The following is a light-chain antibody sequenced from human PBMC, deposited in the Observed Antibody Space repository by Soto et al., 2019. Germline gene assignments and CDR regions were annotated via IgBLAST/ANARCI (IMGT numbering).Light chain of an antibody. Sequence: VLTQSPATLSLSPGESATLYCRASQNVGHNLAWYQQKSGQAPRLLIYAASDRATGVPARFSGRMSGTDFTLTLSSLEPEDFATYFCQQRSRWPRVTFGRGTKLE. J-gene: IGKJ2*01. CDR3: QQRSRWPRVT. CDR2: AAS. CDR1: QNVGHN. V-gene: IGKV3-11*01.